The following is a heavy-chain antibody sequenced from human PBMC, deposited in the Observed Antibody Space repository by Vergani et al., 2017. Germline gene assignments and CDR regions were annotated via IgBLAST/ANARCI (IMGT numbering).Heavy chain of an antibody. CDR2: INPNSGGT. Sequence: QVQLVQSGADVKKPGSSVKVSCNASGGTFSSYTISWVRQAPGQGLEWMGWINPNSGGTNYAQKFQGRVTMTRDTSISTAYMEMSRLRYDDTAVYYCVRELIGVVTAIEYWGQGTLVTVSS. V-gene: IGHV1-2*02. J-gene: IGHJ4*02. CDR3: VRELIGVVTAIEY. D-gene: IGHD2-21*02. CDR1: GGTFSSYT.